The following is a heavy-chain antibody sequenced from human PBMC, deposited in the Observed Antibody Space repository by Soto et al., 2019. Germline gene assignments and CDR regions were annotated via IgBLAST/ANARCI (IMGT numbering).Heavy chain of an antibody. CDR3: AKHTPVGVYNWFDP. D-gene: IGHD1-26*01. CDR1: GFTFSSYA. Sequence: GGSLRLSCAASGFTFSSYAMSCVLQSPGKGLEWVSAISGSGGSTYYADSVKGRFTISRDNSKNTLYLQMNSLRAEDTAVYYCAKHTPVGVYNWFDPWGQGTLVTVSS. J-gene: IGHJ5*02. V-gene: IGHV3-23*01. CDR2: ISGSGGST.